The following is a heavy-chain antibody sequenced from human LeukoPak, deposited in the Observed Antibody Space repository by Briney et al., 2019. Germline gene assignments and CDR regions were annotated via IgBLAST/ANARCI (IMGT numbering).Heavy chain of an antibody. CDR3: ARVRGYYDSSGYLTGYYFDY. Sequence: PSETLSLTCAVYGGSFSGYYWSWIRQPPGKGLEWIGEINHSGSTNYNPSLKSRVTISVDTSKNQFSLKLSSVTAADTAVYYCARVRGYYDSSGYLTGYYFDYWGQGTLVTVSS. CDR1: GGSFSGYY. J-gene: IGHJ4*02. V-gene: IGHV4-34*01. D-gene: IGHD3-22*01. CDR2: INHSGST.